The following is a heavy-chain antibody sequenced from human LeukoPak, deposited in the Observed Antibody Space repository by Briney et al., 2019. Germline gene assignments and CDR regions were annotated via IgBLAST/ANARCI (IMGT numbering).Heavy chain of an antibody. Sequence: GGSLRLSCAASGFTFSSYSMNWVRQAPGKGLEWVSSISSSSSYIYYADSVKGRFTISRDNAKNSLYLQMNSLRAEDTAVYFCAGEGSGWLPNYWGQGTLVTVSS. CDR2: ISSSSSYI. CDR3: AGEGSGWLPNY. CDR1: GFTFSSYS. V-gene: IGHV3-21*01. J-gene: IGHJ4*02. D-gene: IGHD6-19*01.